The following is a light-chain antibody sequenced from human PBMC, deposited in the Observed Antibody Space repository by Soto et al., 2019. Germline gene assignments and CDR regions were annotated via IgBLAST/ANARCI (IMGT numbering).Light chain of an antibody. J-gene: IGLJ1*01. Sequence: QSALTQPASVSGSPGQSIAISCTGTSSEVGGYDYVSWYQQHPGKAPKLMIYDVINRPSGVSNRFSGSKSDNTASLTISGLQAEDEADYYCSSYTSSSTYVFGTGTKVTVL. CDR2: DVI. CDR3: SSYTSSSTYV. V-gene: IGLV2-14*03. CDR1: SSEVGGYDY.